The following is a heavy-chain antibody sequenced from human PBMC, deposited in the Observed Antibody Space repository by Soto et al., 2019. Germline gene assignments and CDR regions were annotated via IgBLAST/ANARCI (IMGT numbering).Heavy chain of an antibody. CDR2: IKQDGSEK. D-gene: IGHD6-13*01. CDR3: AKCIAAAGTAGAFDI. CDR1: GFTFSSYW. Sequence: WGSLRLSCAASGFTFSSYWMSWVRQAPGKGLEWVANIKQDGSEKYYVDSVKGRFTISRDNAKNSLYLQMNSLRAEDTAVYYCAKCIAAAGTAGAFDIWGQGTMVTVSS. J-gene: IGHJ3*02. V-gene: IGHV3-7*05.